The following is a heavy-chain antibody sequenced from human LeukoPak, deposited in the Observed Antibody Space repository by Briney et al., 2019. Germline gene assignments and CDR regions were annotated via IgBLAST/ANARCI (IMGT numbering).Heavy chain of an antibody. Sequence: GGSLRLSCAASGFTFSSYAMHWVRQAPGKGLEYVSAISSNGGSTYYANSVKGRFTISRDNSENTLYLQMGSLRAEDMAVYYCARALIGYYFDYWGQGTLVTVSS. J-gene: IGHJ4*02. CDR2: ISSNGGST. D-gene: IGHD2-8*01. CDR3: ARALIGYYFDY. CDR1: GFTFSSYA. V-gene: IGHV3-64*01.